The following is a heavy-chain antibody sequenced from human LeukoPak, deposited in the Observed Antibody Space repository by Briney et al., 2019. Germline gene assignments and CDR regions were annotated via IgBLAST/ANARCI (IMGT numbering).Heavy chain of an antibody. D-gene: IGHD4-17*01. Sequence: SETLSLTCTVSGGSISSGGYYWSWIRQHPGKGLEWIGYVYYSGSTYYNPSLKSRVTISVDTSKNQFSLKLSSVTAADTAVYYCARLLDYGDYLPLGYFDLWGRGTLVTVSS. V-gene: IGHV4-31*03. CDR3: ARLLDYGDYLPLGYFDL. J-gene: IGHJ2*01. CDR2: VYYSGST. CDR1: GGSISSGGYY.